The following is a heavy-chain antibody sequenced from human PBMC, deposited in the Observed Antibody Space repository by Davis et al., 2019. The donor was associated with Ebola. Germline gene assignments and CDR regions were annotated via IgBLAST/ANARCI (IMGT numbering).Heavy chain of an antibody. Sequence: ASVKVSCKASGYTFTGYYMHWVRQAPGQGLEWMGRINPNSGGTNYAQKFQGRVTMTRDTSISTAYMELSRLRSDDTAVYYCARGCVETAMDSWYYFDYWGQGTLVTVSS. CDR3: ARGCVETAMDSWYYFDY. CDR1: GYTFTGYY. CDR2: INPNSGGT. V-gene: IGHV1-2*06. J-gene: IGHJ4*02. D-gene: IGHD5-18*01.